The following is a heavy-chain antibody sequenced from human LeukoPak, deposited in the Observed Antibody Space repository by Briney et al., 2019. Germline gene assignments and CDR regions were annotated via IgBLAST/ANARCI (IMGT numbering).Heavy chain of an antibody. CDR3: ARGGSGRGFDP. D-gene: IGHD3-10*01. CDR1: GGSISTYY. V-gene: IGHV4-34*01. CDR2: INHSGST. Sequence: TSETLSLTCTVSGGSISTYYWSWIRQPAGKGLEWIGEINHSGSTNYNPSLKSRVTISVHTSKNQFSLKLSSVTATDTAVYYCARGGSGRGFDPWGQGTLVTVSS. J-gene: IGHJ5*02.